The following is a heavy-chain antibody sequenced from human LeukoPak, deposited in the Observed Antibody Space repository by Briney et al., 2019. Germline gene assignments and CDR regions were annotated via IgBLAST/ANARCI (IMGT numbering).Heavy chain of an antibody. CDR3: ARASSSYGSGLSYIDY. V-gene: IGHV1-18*01. D-gene: IGHD3-10*01. Sequence: ASVKVSCKASGYIFANHGLTWVRQAPGQGLEWMEWINTDNGDTNYAQKVQDRVTLTTEASTKTAYMELRSLSSDDTAFYYCARASSSYGSGLSYIDYWGQGTLVTVSS. J-gene: IGHJ4*02. CDR2: INTDNGDT. CDR1: GYIFANHG.